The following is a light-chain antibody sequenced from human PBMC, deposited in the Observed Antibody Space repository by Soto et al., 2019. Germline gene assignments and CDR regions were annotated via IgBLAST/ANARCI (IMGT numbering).Light chain of an antibody. J-gene: IGKJ4*01. Sequence: DVVLTQSPDSLAVSLGERATINCKSSQSVLSRSDNRNYLAWFQQRPGQPPKLLISWASTRDSGVPDRFSGSGSGTDFTPTISSLQAEDVAVYYCQHYYSAPLTFGGGTRVEIK. V-gene: IGKV4-1*01. CDR1: QSVLSRSDNRNY. CDR3: QHYYSAPLT. CDR2: WAS.